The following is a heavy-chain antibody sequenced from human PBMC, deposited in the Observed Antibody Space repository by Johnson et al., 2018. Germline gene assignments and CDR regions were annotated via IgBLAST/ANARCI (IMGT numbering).Heavy chain of an antibody. Sequence: QVQLQESGPGLVKASQTLSLTCTVSGGSIRRGSYYWTWIRQPAGKGLEWIGRIYTSGNTNYNPSLKSRVTISLDTSKNQFALKLSSVTAADTAVYYCARDHGDRGYDYGDVYDYYYRDVWGKGTTVTVS. V-gene: IGHV4-61*02. CDR2: IYTSGNT. J-gene: IGHJ6*03. D-gene: IGHD4-17*01. CDR1: GGSIRRGSYY. CDR3: ARDHGDRGYDYGDVYDYYYRDV.